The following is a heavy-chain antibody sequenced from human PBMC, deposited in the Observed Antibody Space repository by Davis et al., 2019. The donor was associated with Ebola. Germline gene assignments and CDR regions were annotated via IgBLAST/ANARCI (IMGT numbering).Heavy chain of an antibody. V-gene: IGHV4-34*01. CDR3: ARIGVVPAAGGRGNYYYYYGMDV. Sequence: MPSETLSLTCAVYGGSFSGYYWSWIRQPPGKGLEWIGEINHSGSTNYNPSLKSRVAISVDTSKNQFSLKLSSVTAADTAVYYCARIGVVPAAGGRGNYYYYYGMDVWGQGTTVTVSS. CDR1: GGSFSGYY. CDR2: INHSGST. D-gene: IGHD2-2*01. J-gene: IGHJ6*02.